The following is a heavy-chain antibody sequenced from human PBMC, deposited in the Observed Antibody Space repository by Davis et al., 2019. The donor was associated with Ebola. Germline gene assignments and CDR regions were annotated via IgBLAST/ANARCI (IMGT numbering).Heavy chain of an antibody. CDR1: GFTLQDYA. CDR2: INTDGSFT. J-gene: IGHJ4*02. V-gene: IGHV3-74*01. D-gene: IGHD6-19*01. CDR3: ARFGSAWSRSY. Sequence: PGGSLRLSCEASGFTLQDYAMHWVRQPPGKGLEWVARINTDGSFTGYVESVKGRFTIYRDNAKNTLYLQMNSLRVEDTAVYFCARFGSAWSRSYWGQGTLVTVSS.